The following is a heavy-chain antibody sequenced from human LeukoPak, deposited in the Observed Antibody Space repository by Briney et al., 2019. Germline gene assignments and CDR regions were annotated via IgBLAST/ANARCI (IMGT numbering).Heavy chain of an antibody. V-gene: IGHV3-23*01. CDR1: GFTFSSYA. J-gene: IGHJ4*02. Sequence: GGSLRLSCAASGFTFSSYAMSWVRPAPGKGLEWVSAISGSGGSTYYADSVKGRFTISRDNSKNTLYLQMNRLRAEDTAVYYCTKGGGSSWSWTDYWGQGTLVTVSS. CDR2: ISGSGGST. D-gene: IGHD6-13*01. CDR3: TKGGGSSWSWTDY.